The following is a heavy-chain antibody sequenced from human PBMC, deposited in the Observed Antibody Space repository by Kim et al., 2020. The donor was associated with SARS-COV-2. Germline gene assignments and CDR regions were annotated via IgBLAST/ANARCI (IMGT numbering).Heavy chain of an antibody. V-gene: IGHV7-4-1*02. CDR2: P. D-gene: IGHD2-21*02. Sequence: PTYAQGFPGRFAFSLDTSVSTAYLQISSLKAEDTAVYYCARVRLNNWFDPWGQGTLVTVSS. J-gene: IGHJ5*02. CDR3: ARVRLNNWFDP.